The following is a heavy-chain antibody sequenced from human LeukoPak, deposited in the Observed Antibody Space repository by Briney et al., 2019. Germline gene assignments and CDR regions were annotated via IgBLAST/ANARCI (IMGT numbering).Heavy chain of an antibody. Sequence: ASVKVSCKASGYTFTSYGISWVRQAPGQGLEWMGWISAYNGNTNYAQKLQGRVTMTTDTSTSTAYMELRSLRSDDTAVYYCARYYDSSGDGSKDYYGMDVWGQGTTVTVSS. CDR1: GYTFTSYG. V-gene: IGHV1-18*01. CDR3: ARYYDSSGDGSKDYYGMDV. J-gene: IGHJ6*02. CDR2: ISAYNGNT. D-gene: IGHD3-22*01.